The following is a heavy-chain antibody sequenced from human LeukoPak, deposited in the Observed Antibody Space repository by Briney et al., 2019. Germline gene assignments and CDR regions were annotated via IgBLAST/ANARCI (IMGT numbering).Heavy chain of an antibody. CDR1: GFTFRSIH. D-gene: IGHD6-19*01. CDR2: SHKDGTGA. J-gene: IGHJ4*02. Sequence: GGSLRLSCAVSGFTFRSIHMHWVRQAPGQGLEWVALSHKDGTGAYYADSVKGRFAVSRDSSKNMVYLQMNSLRTDDTAVYYCAKDFSSGWCLDYWGQGTLVTVSS. CDR3: AKDFSSGWCLDY. V-gene: IGHV3-30*02.